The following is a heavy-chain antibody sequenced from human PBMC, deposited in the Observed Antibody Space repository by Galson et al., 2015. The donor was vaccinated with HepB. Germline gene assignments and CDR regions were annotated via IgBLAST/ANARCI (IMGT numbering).Heavy chain of an antibody. CDR2: ISRKGDIT. V-gene: IGHV3-64*01. Sequence: SLRLSCAASGFIFSDYAMHWVRLAPGKGLEFVSTISRKGDITQYANSVEGRFTISRDNSRDTLYLEMGGLRAEDTAVYYCARDRHCRNDGCYRGWFDPWGQGTLVIVSS. CDR1: GFIFSDYA. D-gene: IGHD2-15*01. J-gene: IGHJ5*02. CDR3: ARDRHCRNDGCYRGWFDP.